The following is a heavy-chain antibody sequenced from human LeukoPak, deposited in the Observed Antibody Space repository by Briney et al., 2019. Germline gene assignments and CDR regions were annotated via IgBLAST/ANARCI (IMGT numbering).Heavy chain of an antibody. J-gene: IGHJ4*02. CDR3: ARDGGDYDISTGYYDY. CDR1: GYTFTSYY. Sequence: ASVKVSCKASGYTFTSYYMHWVRQAPGQGLEWMGIINPSGGSTSYAQKFQGRVTMTRDTSTSTVYMELSSLRSEDTAVYYCARDGGDYDISTGYYDYWGQGTLVTVSS. D-gene: IGHD3-9*01. CDR2: INPSGGST. V-gene: IGHV1-46*01.